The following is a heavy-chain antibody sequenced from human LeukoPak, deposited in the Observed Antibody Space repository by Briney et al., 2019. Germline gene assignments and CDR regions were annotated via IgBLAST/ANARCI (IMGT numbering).Heavy chain of an antibody. CDR1: GGTFSSYA. V-gene: IGHV1-69*05. Sequence: SVKASCKASGGTFSSYAISWVRQAPGQGLEWMGGIFPIFGTANNAQKFQGRVTITTDESTSTAYMELSSLRSEDTAVYYCARGWIHGTIFGVAHYYYYMDVWGKGTTVTVSS. D-gene: IGHD3-3*01. J-gene: IGHJ6*03. CDR2: IFPIFGTA. CDR3: ARGWIHGTIFGVAHYYYYMDV.